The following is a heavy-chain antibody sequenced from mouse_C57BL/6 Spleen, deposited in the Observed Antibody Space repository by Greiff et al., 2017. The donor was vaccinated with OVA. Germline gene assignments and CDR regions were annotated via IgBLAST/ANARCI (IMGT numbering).Heavy chain of an antibody. CDR2: ISYDGSN. V-gene: IGHV3-6*01. CDR3: ARNYGNLYYFDY. CDR1: GYSITSGYY. D-gene: IGHD2-1*01. J-gene: IGHJ2*01. Sequence: EVQVVESGPGLVKPSQSLSLTCSVTGYSITSGYYWNWIRQFPGNKLEWMGYISYDGSNNYNPSLKNRISITRDTSKNQFFLKLNSVTTEDTATYYCARNYGNLYYFDYWGQGTTLTVSS.